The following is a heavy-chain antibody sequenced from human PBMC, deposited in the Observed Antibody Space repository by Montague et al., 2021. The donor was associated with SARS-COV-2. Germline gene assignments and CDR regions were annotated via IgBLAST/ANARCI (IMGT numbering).Heavy chain of an antibody. J-gene: IGHJ3*02. CDR1: SDSISISSSLSY. CDR3: ARRGYSNSRLDDAFDI. D-gene: IGHD6-13*01. Sequence: SETLSLTCTVSSDSISISSSLSYWGWIRQPPGKGLEWTGSIYRSGYTFYSPSLKSRITMSVDTSKNQFSLELASVTAADTAVYYCARRGYSNSRLDDAFDIWGQGTMVIVSS. CDR2: IYRSGYT. V-gene: IGHV4-39*01.